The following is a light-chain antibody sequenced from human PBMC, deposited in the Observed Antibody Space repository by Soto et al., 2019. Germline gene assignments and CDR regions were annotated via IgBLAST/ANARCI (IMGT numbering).Light chain of an antibody. CDR1: QSVSSN. J-gene: IGKJ1*01. Sequence: EIVMTQSPATLSVSPGERATLSCRASQSVSSNLAWYQQKPGQAPRLLMYGASTRATGISARFSGSGSGTEFTLTISSLQSEDFAVYYCQQYNNWPLTFGQGTKVDIK. V-gene: IGKV3-15*01. CDR2: GAS. CDR3: QQYNNWPLT.